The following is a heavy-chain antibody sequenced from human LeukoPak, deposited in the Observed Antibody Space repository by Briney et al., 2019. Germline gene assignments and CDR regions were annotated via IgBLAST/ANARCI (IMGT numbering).Heavy chain of an antibody. CDR2: INSDGSST. J-gene: IGHJ4*02. D-gene: IGHD5-18*01. CDR3: ARVHTATRGFGY. V-gene: IGHV3-74*01. CDR1: GFTFSSYW. Sequence: PGGSLRLSCAASGFTFSSYWMHWVRQAPGKGLVWVSRINSDGSSTSYADSVKGRFTISRDNAKNTLYLQMNSLRAEDTAVYYCARVHTATRGFGYWGQGTLVTVSS.